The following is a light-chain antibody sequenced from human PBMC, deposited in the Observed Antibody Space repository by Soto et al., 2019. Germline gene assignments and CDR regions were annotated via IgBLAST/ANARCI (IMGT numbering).Light chain of an antibody. CDR2: DVS. CDR3: SSYTSAITVI. V-gene: IGLV2-14*01. J-gene: IGLJ2*01. CDR1: SSDVGGYKF. Sequence: QSALTQPASVSGSPGQSITISCTGSSSDVGGYKFVSWYQQHPVKAPKLMIFDVSNRPSGVSNRFSGSKSGNTASLTISGLQAEDEADYYCSSYTSAITVIFGGGTQLTVL.